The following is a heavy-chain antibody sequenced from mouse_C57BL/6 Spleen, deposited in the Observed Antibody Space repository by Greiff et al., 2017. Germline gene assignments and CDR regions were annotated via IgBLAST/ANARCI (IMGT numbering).Heavy chain of an antibody. Sequence: VQLQESGAELVRPGASVTLSCKASGYTFTDYEMHWVKQTPVHGLEWIGAIDPETGGTAYNQKFKGKAILTADKSSSTAYMELRSLTSEDSAVYYCTRTGGRSDYWGQGTTLTVSS. CDR2: IDPETGGT. J-gene: IGHJ2*01. CDR1: GYTFTDYE. D-gene: IGHD1-1*01. CDR3: TRTGGRSDY. V-gene: IGHV1-15*01.